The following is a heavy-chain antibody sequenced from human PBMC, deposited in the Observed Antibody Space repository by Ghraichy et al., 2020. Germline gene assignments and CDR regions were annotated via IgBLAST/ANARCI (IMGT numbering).Heavy chain of an antibody. J-gene: IGHJ6*02. CDR3: AKERDTSGYYSFRGDYYGMDV. V-gene: IGHV3-30*18. CDR1: GFTFSSYG. D-gene: IGHD3-22*01. Sequence: GGSLRLSCAASGFTFSSYGMHWVSQAPGKGLEWVAVLSHDASNKYYADSVRGRLTISRDNSKNTLYLQMNSLRAEDTAVYYCAKERDTSGYYSFRGDYYGMDVGGQGTTVTVSS. CDR2: LSHDASNK.